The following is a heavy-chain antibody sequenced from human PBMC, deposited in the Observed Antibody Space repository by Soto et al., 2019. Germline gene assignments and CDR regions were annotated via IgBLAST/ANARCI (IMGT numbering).Heavy chain of an antibody. CDR2: VYFSATT. Sequence: SETLSLTCTVSGGSISSSTYYWGWIRQPPGKGLEWIGSVYFSATTYYNPSLKSRLTFSEDTSKNLFSLKLSSVTAADTAVYYCARHGLSSRGWTAAGFDYWAQGVVVTVSS. J-gene: IGHJ4*02. V-gene: IGHV4-39*01. D-gene: IGHD6-19*01. CDR1: GGSISSSTYY. CDR3: ARHGLSSRGWTAAGFDY.